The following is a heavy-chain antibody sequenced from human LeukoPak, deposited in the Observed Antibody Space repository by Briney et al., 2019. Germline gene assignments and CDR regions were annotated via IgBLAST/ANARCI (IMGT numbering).Heavy chain of an antibody. CDR3: ARVSSWNYYYYGMDV. CDR2: IIPIFGTA. CDR1: GYTFTSNY. V-gene: IGHV1-69*13. J-gene: IGHJ6*02. Sequence: SVKVSCKASGYTFTSNYIHWVRQAPGQGLEWMGGIIPIFGTANYAQKFQGRVTITADESTSTAYMELSSLRSEDTAVYYCARVSSWNYYYYGMDVWGQGTTVTVSS. D-gene: IGHD6-13*01.